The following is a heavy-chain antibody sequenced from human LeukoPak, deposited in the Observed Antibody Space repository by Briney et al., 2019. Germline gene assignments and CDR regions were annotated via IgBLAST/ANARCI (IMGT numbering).Heavy chain of an antibody. CDR1: GFTFSSYA. D-gene: IGHD3-9*01. CDR3: AREGGKSGYYINAFDI. V-gene: IGHV3-23*01. Sequence: GGSLRLSCAASGFTFSSYAMSWVRQAPGKGLEWVSAISGSGGSTYYADSVKGRFTISRDNSKNTLYLQMNSLRAEDTAVYYCAREGGKSGYYINAFDIWGQGTMVTVSS. J-gene: IGHJ3*02. CDR2: ISGSGGST.